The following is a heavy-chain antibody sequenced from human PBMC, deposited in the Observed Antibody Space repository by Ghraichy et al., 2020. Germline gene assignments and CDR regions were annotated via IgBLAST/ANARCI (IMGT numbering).Heavy chain of an antibody. J-gene: IGHJ4*02. CDR3: ARQETSALFVDY. D-gene: IGHD3-16*01. CDR2: IYYSGYT. V-gene: IGHV4-39*01. Sequence: SETLSLTCTVSGGSISSSDYYWGWIRQPPGKGLEWIGSIYYSGYTYYSPSLKSRVTISVDTSKNQFSLKLSSVTAADTAVYYCARQETSALFVDYWGQGTLVTVSS. CDR1: GGSISSSDYY.